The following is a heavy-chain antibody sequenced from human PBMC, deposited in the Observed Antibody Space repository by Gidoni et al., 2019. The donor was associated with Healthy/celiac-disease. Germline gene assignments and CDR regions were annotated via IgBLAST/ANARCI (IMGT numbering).Heavy chain of an antibody. Sequence: EVQLVESGGGLVQPGRSLRLSCAASGFTFDDYAMHWVRQAPGKGLEWVSGISWNSGSIGYADSVKGRFTISRDNAKNSLYLQMNSLRAEDTALYYCATLYSSSWGGQSGVARFDYWGQGTLVTVSS. CDR3: ATLYSSSWGGQSGVARFDY. CDR2: ISWNSGSI. J-gene: IGHJ4*02. V-gene: IGHV3-9*01. D-gene: IGHD6-13*01. CDR1: GFTFDDYA.